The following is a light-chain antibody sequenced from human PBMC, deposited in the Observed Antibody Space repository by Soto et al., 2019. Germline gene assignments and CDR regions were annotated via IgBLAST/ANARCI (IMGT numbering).Light chain of an antibody. J-gene: IGLJ1*01. V-gene: IGLV1-44*01. Sequence: QSVLTQPPSASGTPGQRVTISASGSTSNIGSNTVSWYQQLPGTAPKLLIYDNDERPSGVHVRFSGSKSATSASLVISGLQSEDEGDYYCATWDDSRNGYVFGPGTKVTVL. CDR1: TSNIGSNT. CDR3: ATWDDSRNGYV. CDR2: DND.